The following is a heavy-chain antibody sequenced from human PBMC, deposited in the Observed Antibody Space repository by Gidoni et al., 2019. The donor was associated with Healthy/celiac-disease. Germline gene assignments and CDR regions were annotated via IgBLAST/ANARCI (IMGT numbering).Heavy chain of an antibody. J-gene: IGHJ3*02. CDR1: GYTFTGYY. CDR3: ARDLPHSIWGNSGSAFDI. D-gene: IGHD3-10*01. Sequence: QVQLVQSGAEVKKPGASVKVSCKASGYTFTGYYMHWVRQAPGQGLEWMGWINPNSGGTNYAQKFQGRVTMTRDTSISTAYMELSRLRSDDTAVYYCARDLPHSIWGNSGSAFDIWGQGTMVTVSS. CDR2: INPNSGGT. V-gene: IGHV1-2*02.